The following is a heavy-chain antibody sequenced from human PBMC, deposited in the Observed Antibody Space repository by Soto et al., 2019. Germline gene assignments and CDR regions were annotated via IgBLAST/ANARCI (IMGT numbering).Heavy chain of an antibody. Sequence: PSETLSLTCTVSGGSISSGGYYWSWIRQHPGKGLEWIGYIYYSGSTYYNPSLKSRVTISVDTSKNQFSLKLSSVTAADTAVYYCARGKRLLWFGEDNWFDPWGQVNLVTVSS. CDR3: ARGKRLLWFGEDNWFDP. D-gene: IGHD3-10*01. CDR1: GGSISSGGYY. CDR2: IYYSGST. J-gene: IGHJ5*02. V-gene: IGHV4-31*03.